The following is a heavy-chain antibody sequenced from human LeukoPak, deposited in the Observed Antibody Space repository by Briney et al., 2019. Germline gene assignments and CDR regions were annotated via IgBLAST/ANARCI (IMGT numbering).Heavy chain of an antibody. CDR3: ARGVEPLAANTLAY. CDR1: GFTVITND. V-gene: IGHV3-53*01. Sequence: AESLTLSCAASGFTVITNDMTWVRQAPGKGLEWVSVLYRDGNTKYTASVQGRFTISRDNSKNTLYLEMNSLSPDDTAVYYCARGVEPLAANTLAYWGQGTLVTVSS. CDR2: LYRDGNT. J-gene: IGHJ4*02. D-gene: IGHD1-14*01.